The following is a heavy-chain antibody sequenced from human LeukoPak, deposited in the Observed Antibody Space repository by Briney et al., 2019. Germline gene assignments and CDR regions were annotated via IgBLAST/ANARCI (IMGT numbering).Heavy chain of an antibody. CDR3: AGDRAYYDSSGYNPRLDS. J-gene: IGHJ4*02. CDR2: TSYDGSNK. V-gene: IGHV3-30*04. Sequence: GGSLRLSCAASGFTFSSYAIHWVRQAPGKGLEWVAVTSYDGSNKYYADSVKGRFTISRDNSKNTLYLQMNSLRAEDTAVYYCAGDRAYYDSSGYNPRLDSWGQGTPVTVSS. D-gene: IGHD3-22*01. CDR1: GFTFSSYA.